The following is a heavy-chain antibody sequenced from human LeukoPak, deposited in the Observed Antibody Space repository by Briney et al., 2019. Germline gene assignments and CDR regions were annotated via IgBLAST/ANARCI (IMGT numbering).Heavy chain of an antibody. CDR1: GYSFTSYW. CDR3: ARRIRRNDFWSGYYPYYFDY. V-gene: IGHV5-51*01. CDR2: IYPGDSDT. D-gene: IGHD3-3*01. J-gene: IGHJ4*02. Sequence: GESLKISCKGSGYSFTSYWIGWVRQMPGKGLEWMGIIYPGDSDTRYSPSFQGQVTISADESISTAYLQWSSLKASDTAMYYCARRIRRNDFWSGYYPYYFDYWGQGTLVTVSS.